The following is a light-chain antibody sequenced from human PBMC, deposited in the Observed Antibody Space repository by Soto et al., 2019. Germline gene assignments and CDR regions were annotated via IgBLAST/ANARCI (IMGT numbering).Light chain of an antibody. CDR3: CSYATGSTWV. J-gene: IGLJ3*02. CDR2: EVS. V-gene: IGLV2-23*02. CDR1: SSDVGSYDL. Sequence: QSALTQPASVSGSPGQSITISCTGTSSDVGSYDLVSWYQQDPGKAPKLMIYEVSKRPSGVSNRFSGSKSGNTATLTISGLQAEDEADFYCCSYATGSTWVFGGGTKVTVL.